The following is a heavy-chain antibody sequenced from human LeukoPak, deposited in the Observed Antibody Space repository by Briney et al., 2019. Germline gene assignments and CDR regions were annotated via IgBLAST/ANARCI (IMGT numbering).Heavy chain of an antibody. D-gene: IGHD3-10*01. Sequence: PGGSLRLSCAASGFTFSSYAMSWVRQAPGKGLEWVSAISGSGGSTYYADSVKGRFTISRDNSKNTLYLQMNSLRAEDTAVYYCANHGGQQNPGFDYYYGMDVWGQGTTVTVSS. CDR3: ANHGGQQNPGFDYYYGMDV. V-gene: IGHV3-23*01. CDR2: ISGSGGST. CDR1: GFTFSSYA. J-gene: IGHJ6*02.